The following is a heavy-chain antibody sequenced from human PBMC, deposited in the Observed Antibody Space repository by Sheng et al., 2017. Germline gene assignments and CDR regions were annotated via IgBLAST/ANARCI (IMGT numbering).Heavy chain of an antibody. V-gene: IGHV3-23*01. J-gene: IGHJ4*02. CDR2: VGSSGGGT. D-gene: IGHD3-10*01. CDR1: GFTFDTYA. Sequence: EVQLLESGGGFIQPGGSLRLSCAASGFTFDTYAMSWVRQAPGKGLEWVSGVGSSGGGTYYADSVKGRFTISRDNSKNTLDLQMNSLRVDDTAVYYCTKGGYYGSGRYYNDGDYWGQGTLVTVSS. CDR3: TKGGYYGSGRYYNDGDY.